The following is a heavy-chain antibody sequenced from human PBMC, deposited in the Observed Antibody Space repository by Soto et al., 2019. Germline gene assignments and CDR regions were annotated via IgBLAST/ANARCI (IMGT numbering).Heavy chain of an antibody. Sequence: SETLSLTCTVSGDSISSYYWNWIRQSPGKELEWIGYVSFRGTTSYNPSLESRVTISVDTSKNQFSLKLSSVTAADTAVYFCARSREMYYYDNSAYYAHWGQGTLVT. D-gene: IGHD3-22*01. CDR1: GDSISSYY. J-gene: IGHJ4*02. CDR3: ARSREMYYYDNSAYYAH. CDR2: VSFRGTT. V-gene: IGHV4-59*01.